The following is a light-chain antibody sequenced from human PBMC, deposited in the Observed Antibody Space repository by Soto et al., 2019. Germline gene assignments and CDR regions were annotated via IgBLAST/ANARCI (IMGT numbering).Light chain of an antibody. Sequence: DIQMTQSPSGLSASVGDRVTITCRASQSIAYWLAWYQQKPGKAPNLLIYAASTLETGVPSRFSGSGYGTEFTLTIASLQHDDSETYYCQPYKSFYKTLGRGTKADIK. CDR3: QPYKSFYKT. J-gene: IGKJ1*01. CDR1: QSIAYW. CDR2: AAS. V-gene: IGKV1-5*01.